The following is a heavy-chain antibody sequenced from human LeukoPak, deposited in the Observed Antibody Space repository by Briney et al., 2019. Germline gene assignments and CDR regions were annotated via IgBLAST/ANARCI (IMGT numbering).Heavy chain of an antibody. CDR1: GVTFDSYS. D-gene: IGHD6-13*01. J-gene: IGHJ4*02. CDR3: ARDRGQQLWLDY. Sequence: SVKVSCKASGVTFDSYSMSWVRQAPGQGLEWMGGVIPIFGAPNYAQKFQGRVTITTDESTSTAYMHLRSLRSDDTAVYYCARDRGQQLWLDYWGQGTLVTVSS. V-gene: IGHV1-69*05. CDR2: VIPIFGAP.